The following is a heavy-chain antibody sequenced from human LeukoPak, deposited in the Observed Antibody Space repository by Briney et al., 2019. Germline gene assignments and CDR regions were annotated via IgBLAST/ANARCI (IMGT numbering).Heavy chain of an antibody. CDR3: AKGTSWVSDYYYMDV. CDR2: ISGSGGST. J-gene: IGHJ6*03. D-gene: IGHD2-8*01. CDR1: GFTFSSYA. V-gene: IGHV3-23*01. Sequence: GGSLRLSCAASGFTFSSYAMSWVRQAPGKGLEWVSAISGSGGSTYYADSVKGRFTISRDNSKNTLYLQMNRLRAEDTAVYYCAKGTSWVSDYYYMDVWGKGTTVTVSS.